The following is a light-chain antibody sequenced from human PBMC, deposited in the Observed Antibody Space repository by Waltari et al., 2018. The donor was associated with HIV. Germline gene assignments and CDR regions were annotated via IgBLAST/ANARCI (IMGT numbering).Light chain of an antibody. J-gene: IGLJ1*01. Sequence: SVLTQPPSLSGAPRPTVTLLCTGSCSIIGAAYDVAWFQQLPGTAPKLLIYGNTNRPSGVPDRFSGSKSGTSASLAITGLQAEDEADYYCQSYDSGLTAYVFGTGTKVTVL. V-gene: IGLV1-40*01. CDR1: CSIIGAAYD. CDR3: QSYDSGLTAYV. CDR2: GNT.